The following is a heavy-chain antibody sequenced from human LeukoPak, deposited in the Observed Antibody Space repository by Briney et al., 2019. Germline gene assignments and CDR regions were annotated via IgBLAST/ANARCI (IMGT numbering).Heavy chain of an antibody. Sequence: PAGGSLRLSCAASGFTFSSYWMHWVRQAPGKGLVWVSRINSDGSSTSYADSVKGRFTISRDNDKNTLYLQMNSLRAEDTAVYYCAKDRLTMVRGVLDYWGQGTLVTVSS. CDR1: GFTFSSYW. CDR2: INSDGSST. D-gene: IGHD3-10*01. V-gene: IGHV3-74*01. CDR3: AKDRLTMVRGVLDY. J-gene: IGHJ4*02.